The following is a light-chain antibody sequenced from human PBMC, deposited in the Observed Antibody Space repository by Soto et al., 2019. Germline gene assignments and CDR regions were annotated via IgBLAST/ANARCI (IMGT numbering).Light chain of an antibody. CDR2: DVT. CDR3: CSFAGSYSYV. V-gene: IGLV2-11*01. Sequence: QSVLTQPRSVSGSPGQSVTISCTGTSSDVGRYDYVSWYQQHPGKAPKLIVYDVTERPSGVPDRFSGSKSGNTASLTISGLQAQDEAAYSCCSFAGSYSYVSGTGTKVTVL. J-gene: IGLJ1*01. CDR1: SSDVGRYDY.